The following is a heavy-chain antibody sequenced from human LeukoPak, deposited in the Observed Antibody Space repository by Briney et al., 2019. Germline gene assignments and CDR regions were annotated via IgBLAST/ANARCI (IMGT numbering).Heavy chain of an antibody. J-gene: IGHJ6*03. Sequence: PSETLSLTCTISGASIDSYYWSWIRQPPGKGLEWIGYIYYSGTTNYNPSLKRRVTISVDTSKNQFSLKLSSVTAADTAVYYCARGSYYDFWSGYSHYYYYMDVWGKGTTVTVSS. CDR3: ARGSYYDFWSGYSHYYYYMDV. CDR1: GASIDSYY. CDR2: IYYSGTT. D-gene: IGHD3-3*01. V-gene: IGHV4-59*12.